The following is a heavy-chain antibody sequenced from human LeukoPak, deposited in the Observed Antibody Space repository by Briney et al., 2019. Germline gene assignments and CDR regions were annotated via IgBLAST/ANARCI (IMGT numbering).Heavy chain of an antibody. D-gene: IGHD7-27*01. CDR2: TSTGSNII. CDR3: ARDKDWGFDY. CDR1: GFTFSSYS. Sequence: GGSLRLSCAASGFTFSSYSMNWVRQAPGKGPEWVSYTSTGSNIIDYAYSVKGRFTISRGDAKNSLYLQMNSLRDEDTAVYYCARDKDWGFDYWGQGTLVAVSS. V-gene: IGHV3-48*02. J-gene: IGHJ4*02.